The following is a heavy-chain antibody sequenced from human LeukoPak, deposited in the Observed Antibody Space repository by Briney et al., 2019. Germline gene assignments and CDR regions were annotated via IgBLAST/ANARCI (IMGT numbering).Heavy chain of an antibody. Sequence: SETLSLTCTVSGGSISSYYWSWIRQPPGKGLEWIGYIYYSGSTNYNPSLKSRVTISVDTSKNQFSLKLSSVTAADTAVYYCARTSYYYASGSYWYLFDPWGQGTLVTVSS. CDR2: IYYSGST. CDR3: ARTSYYYASGSYWYLFDP. J-gene: IGHJ5*02. CDR1: GGSISSYY. V-gene: IGHV4-59*08. D-gene: IGHD3-10*01.